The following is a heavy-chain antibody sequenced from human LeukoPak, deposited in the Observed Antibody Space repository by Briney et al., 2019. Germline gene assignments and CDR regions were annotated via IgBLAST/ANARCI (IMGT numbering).Heavy chain of an antibody. D-gene: IGHD6-19*01. J-gene: IGHJ3*02. Sequence: SETLSLTCAVYGGSFSGYYWSWIRQPPGKGLEWIGEINHSGSTNYNPSLKSRVTISVDTSKNQLSLKLSSVTAADTAVYYCARGRGSGWYLDAFDIWGQGTMVTVSS. CDR1: GGSFSGYY. CDR3: ARGRGSGWYLDAFDI. CDR2: INHSGST. V-gene: IGHV4-34*01.